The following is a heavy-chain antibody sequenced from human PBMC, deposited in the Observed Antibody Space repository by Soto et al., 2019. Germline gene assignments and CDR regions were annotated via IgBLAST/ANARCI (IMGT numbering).Heavy chain of an antibody. CDR1: GGSFSDYY. CDR2: INLSGST. J-gene: IGHJ6*02. D-gene: IGHD3-10*01. CDR3: ARGLRASFGVRLSYSFYGGDV. V-gene: IGHV4-34*01. Sequence: QVQLQQWGAGLLKPSETLSLTCAVFGGSFSDYYWTWIRQPPGKGLECIGEINLSGSTNYNPSLKSRVTISIDTSKNQFSLNLRSVTAADTAVYYCARGLRASFGVRLSYSFYGGDVWGQGTTVTVSS.